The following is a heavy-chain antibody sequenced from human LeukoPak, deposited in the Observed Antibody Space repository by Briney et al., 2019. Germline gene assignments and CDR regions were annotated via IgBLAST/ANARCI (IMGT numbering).Heavy chain of an antibody. CDR2: IYTSGST. CDR1: GGSFSGYY. D-gene: IGHD3-9*01. CDR3: ARDYDVLTAYPPTQLFDP. Sequence: PSETLSLTCAVYGGSFSGYYWSWIRQPAGKGLEWIGRIYTSGSTNYNPSLKSRATMSVDTSKNQFSLKLNSVTAADTAVYYCARDYDVLTAYPPTQLFDPWGQGTLVTVSS. V-gene: IGHV4-4*07. J-gene: IGHJ5*02.